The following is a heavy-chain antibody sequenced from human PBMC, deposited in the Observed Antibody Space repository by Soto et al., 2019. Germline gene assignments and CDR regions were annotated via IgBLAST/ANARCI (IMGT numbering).Heavy chain of an antibody. CDR3: ARREYCSGGSCSNWFDP. V-gene: IGHV1-18*01. Sequence: ASVKVSCKASGYTFTSYGISWVRQAPGQGLEWMGWISAYNGNTNYAQKLQGRVTMTTDTSTSTAYMELRSLRSDDTAVYYCARREYCSGGSCSNWFDPWGQGTLVTVS. CDR2: ISAYNGNT. D-gene: IGHD2-15*01. J-gene: IGHJ5*02. CDR1: GYTFTSYG.